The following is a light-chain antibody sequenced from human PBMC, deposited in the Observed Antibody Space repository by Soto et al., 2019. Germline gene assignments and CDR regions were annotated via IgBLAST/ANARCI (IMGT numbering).Light chain of an antibody. Sequence: EIVLTQSPGTLSLSAGERATLSCRASQSVSSSYLAWYQQKPGQAPRLLIYGASSRATGIPDRFSGSGSGTDFTLTISRLETEDFAVYYCQQYGSSLFGQGTRLEI. CDR2: GAS. CDR3: QQYGSSL. V-gene: IGKV3-20*01. J-gene: IGKJ5*01. CDR1: QSVSSSY.